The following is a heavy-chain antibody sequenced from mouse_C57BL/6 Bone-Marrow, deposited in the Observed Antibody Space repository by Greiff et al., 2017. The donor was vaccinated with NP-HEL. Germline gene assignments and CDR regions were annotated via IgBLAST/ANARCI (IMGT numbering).Heavy chain of an antibody. CDR2: IDPEDGET. CDR1: GFNIKDYY. J-gene: IGHJ3*01. D-gene: IGHD1-1*01. CDR3: ARGGSSSSWFAY. V-gene: IGHV14-2*01. Sequence: VHVKQSGAELVKPGASVKLSCTASGFNIKDYYMHWVKQRTEQGLEWIGRIDPEDGETKYAPKFQGKATITADTSSNTAYLQLSRLTSEDTAVYYCARGGSSSSWFAYWGQGTLVTVSA.